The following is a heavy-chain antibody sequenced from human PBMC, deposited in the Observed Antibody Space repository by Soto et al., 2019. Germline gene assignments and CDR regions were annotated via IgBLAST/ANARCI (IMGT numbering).Heavy chain of an antibody. CDR1: GFTFSTYA. Sequence: EVQLLESGGGLVQPGGSLRLSCAASGFTFSTYAMNWVRQAPGKGLEWVSVISGSGGSTYYADSVKGRFTISRDNSKNTLYLQMNSLRAEDTAVYYCARRTVGWYFDLWGRGTLVTVSS. D-gene: IGHD4-17*01. CDR3: ARRTVGWYFDL. J-gene: IGHJ2*01. V-gene: IGHV3-23*01. CDR2: ISGSGGST.